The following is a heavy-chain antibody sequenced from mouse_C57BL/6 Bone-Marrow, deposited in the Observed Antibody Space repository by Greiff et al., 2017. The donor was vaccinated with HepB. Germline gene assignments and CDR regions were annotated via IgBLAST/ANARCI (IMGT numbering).Heavy chain of an antibody. V-gene: IGHV1-53*01. CDR2: INPSNGGT. Sequence: QVHVKQPGTELVKPGASVKLSCKASGYTFTSYWMHWVKQRPGQGLEWIGNINPSNGGTNYNEKFKSKATLTVDKSSSTAYMQLSSLTSEDSAVYYCARSRGYSNYFYWYFDVWGTGTTVTVSS. CDR1: GYTFTSYW. D-gene: IGHD2-5*01. J-gene: IGHJ1*03. CDR3: ARSRGYSNYFYWYFDV.